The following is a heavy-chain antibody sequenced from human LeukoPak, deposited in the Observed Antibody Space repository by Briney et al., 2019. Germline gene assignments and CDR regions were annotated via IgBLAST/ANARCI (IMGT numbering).Heavy chain of an antibody. CDR1: GGSISSGDYY. D-gene: IGHD3-10*01. CDR3: ARGRIKGGFDY. Sequence: PSETLSLTCTVSGGSISSGDYYWSWIRQPPGKGLEWIGYIYYSGSTYYNPSLKSRVTISVDTSKNQFSLKLSSVTAAYTAVYYCARGRIKGGFDYWGQGTLVTVSS. V-gene: IGHV4-30-4*01. J-gene: IGHJ4*02. CDR2: IYYSGST.